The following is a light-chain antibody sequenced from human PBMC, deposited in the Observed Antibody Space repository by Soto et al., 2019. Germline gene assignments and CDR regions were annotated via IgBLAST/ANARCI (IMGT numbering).Light chain of an antibody. J-gene: IGKJ2*01. CDR1: ESISRDY. CDR3: QQYGGVPYT. CDR2: GAS. Sequence: EIVLTQSPGTLSLSPGQRATLSCRASESISRDYLAWYQQRLGQAPRLLIYGASSGATDIPDRFSGSGSGTDFPLTISRLEPEDFAIYYCQQYGGVPYTFGQGTKLEIK. V-gene: IGKV3-20*01.